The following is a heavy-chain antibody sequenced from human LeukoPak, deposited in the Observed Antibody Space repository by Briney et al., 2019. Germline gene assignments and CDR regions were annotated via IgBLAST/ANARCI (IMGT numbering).Heavy chain of an antibody. D-gene: IGHD4-23*01. CDR2: INWNGGTT. J-gene: IGHJ4*02. CDR3: VRDSGDYVGISYFDY. V-gene: IGHV3-20*04. CDR1: GVDFDDHG. Sequence: GGSLRLSCAASGVDFDDHGMSWVRQAPGKGLEWLSGINWNGGTTDYADSVKGRFTISGDNAKNSLYLQMNSLRVEDTAFYYCVRDSGDYVGISYFDYWGQGTLVTVSS.